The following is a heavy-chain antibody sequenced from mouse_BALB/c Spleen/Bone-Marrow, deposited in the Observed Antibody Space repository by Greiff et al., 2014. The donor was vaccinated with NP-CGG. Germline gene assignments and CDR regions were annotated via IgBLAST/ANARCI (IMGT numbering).Heavy chain of an antibody. CDR3: ARDYYGSLYAMDY. CDR1: GFSLTSYG. J-gene: IGHJ4*01. V-gene: IGHV2-9*02. Sequence: VMLVESGPGLVAPSQSLSITCTVSGFSLTSYGVHWVRQPPGKGLEWLGVIWAGGSTNYNSALMSRLSISKDNSKSQVFLKMNSLLTDDTAMYYCARDYYGSLYAMDYWGQGTSVTVSS. D-gene: IGHD1-1*01. CDR2: IWAGGST.